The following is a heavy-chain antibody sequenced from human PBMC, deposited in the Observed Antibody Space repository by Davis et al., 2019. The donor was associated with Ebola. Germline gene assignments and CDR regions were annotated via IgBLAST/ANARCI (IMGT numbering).Heavy chain of an antibody. CDR2: INAGNGDT. V-gene: IGHV1-3*01. Sequence: AASVKVSCKASGYIFTTYAIHWVRQAPGQRLEWMGWINAGNGDTKSSQKFQGRVTITRDTSASTAYMELSSLRSEDTAVYYCASRFSGFTERTLGYCSSTSCYAYYYGMDVWGQGTTVTVSS. D-gene: IGHD2-2*01. CDR3: ASRFSGFTERTLGYCSSTSCYAYYYGMDV. CDR1: GYIFTTYA. J-gene: IGHJ6*02.